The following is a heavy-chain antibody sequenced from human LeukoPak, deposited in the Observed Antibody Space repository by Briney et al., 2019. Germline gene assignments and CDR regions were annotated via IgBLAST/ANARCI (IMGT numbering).Heavy chain of an antibody. CDR1: GFTFDDYA. D-gene: IGHD3-10*01. CDR3: AQDISWFAFDI. CDR2: ISWNSGSI. V-gene: IGHV3-9*01. Sequence: GGSLRLSCAASGFTFDDYAMHWVRQAPGKGLEWVSGISWNSGSIGYADSVKGRFTISRDNAKNSLYLQMNSLRAEDTALYYCAQDISWFAFDIWGQGTMVTVSS. J-gene: IGHJ3*02.